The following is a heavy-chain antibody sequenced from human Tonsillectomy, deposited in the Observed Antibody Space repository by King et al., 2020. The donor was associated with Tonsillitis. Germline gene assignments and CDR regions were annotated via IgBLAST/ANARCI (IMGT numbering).Heavy chain of an antibody. V-gene: IGHV5-51*01. D-gene: IGHD2-21*02. CDR2: IQPGDSDT. J-gene: IGHJ3*02. CDR3: ARRDGSVVILVVTTTHDAFDI. Sequence: EQLVQSGAKVKKPGESLKISCKGSGYSFTRYWIGWVRQMPGKGLEWMGIIQPGDSDTRYSPSFQGQVTISVDKSISTAYLQWNSLKASDTALYYCARRDGSVVILVVTTTHDAFDIWVQGTMVTVSS. CDR1: GYSFTRYW.